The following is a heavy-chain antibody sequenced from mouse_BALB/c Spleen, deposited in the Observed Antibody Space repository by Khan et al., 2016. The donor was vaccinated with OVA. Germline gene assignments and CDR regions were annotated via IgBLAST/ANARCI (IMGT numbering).Heavy chain of an antibody. CDR1: GFAFNSYD. J-gene: IGHJ3*01. CDR2: ISSTGTYT. CDR3: TRPSYYGNPVFAY. D-gene: IGHD2-10*01. Sequence: EVKLVESGGGLVKPGGSLKLSCEVSGFAFNSYDMSWVRQTPEKRLEWVATISSTGTYTYYPDSVKGRFTISRDTARNTLYLQMSSLRSEDTALFYCTRPSYYGNPVFAYWGQGTLVTVSA. V-gene: IGHV5-9*02.